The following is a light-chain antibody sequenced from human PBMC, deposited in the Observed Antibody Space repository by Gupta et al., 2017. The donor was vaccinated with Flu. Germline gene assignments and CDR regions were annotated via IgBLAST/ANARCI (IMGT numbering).Light chain of an antibody. CDR3: MLYVVGGFVV. J-gene: IGLJ2*01. Sequence: QTVVTQEPSFSVSPGETVTLTCGWTSGSVSTTDYPSWYQQTPGRPPRTLIYATDTRSSGVPDRFSGSILGNKAALTISGAQAEDESDYYCMLYVVGGFVVFGGGTKLTVL. CDR1: SGSVSTTDY. CDR2: ATD. V-gene: IGLV8-61*01.